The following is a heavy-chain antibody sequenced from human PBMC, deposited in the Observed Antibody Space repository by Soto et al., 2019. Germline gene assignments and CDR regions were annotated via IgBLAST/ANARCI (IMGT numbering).Heavy chain of an antibody. J-gene: IGHJ4*02. D-gene: IGHD6-13*01. CDR3: ARRAPGTYFAY. Sequence: SETLSLTCTVSGGSISSYYWSWIRQPPGKGLEWIGYIYYSGSTNYNPSLKSRVTISVDTSKNQFSLKLSSVTAADTAVYYCARRAPGTYFAYWGQGTLVSVS. V-gene: IGHV4-59*08. CDR2: IYYSGST. CDR1: GGSISSYY.